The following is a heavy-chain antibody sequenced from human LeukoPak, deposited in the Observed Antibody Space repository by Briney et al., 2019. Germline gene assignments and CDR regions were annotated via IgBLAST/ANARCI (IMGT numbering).Heavy chain of an antibody. CDR3: ARGRLMAFDI. CDR2: TYYRSKWYN. J-gene: IGHJ3*02. CDR1: GDSVSSDSAA. Sequence: SQTLSLTCAISGDSVSSDSAAWNWIRQSPSRGLEWLVRTYYRSKWYNEYAVSVRSRITNNPDTSRNQFSLQLNSVTPEDTAVYYCARGRLMAFDIWVLGTMVTVSS. D-gene: IGHD6-25*01. V-gene: IGHV6-1*01.